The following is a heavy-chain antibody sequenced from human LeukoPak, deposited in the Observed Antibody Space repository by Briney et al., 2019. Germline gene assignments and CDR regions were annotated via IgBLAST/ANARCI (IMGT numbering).Heavy chain of an antibody. D-gene: IGHD1-26*01. CDR3: ARGQNAWWELLVY. Sequence: PSETLSLTFTVSGYSISSGYYWSWIRQPAGKGLEWIGRIYTSGSTNYNPSLKSRVTMSVDTSKNQFSLKLSSVTAADTAVYYCARGQNAWWELLVYWGQGTLVTVSS. V-gene: IGHV4-4*07. CDR2: IYTSGST. CDR1: GYSISSGYY. J-gene: IGHJ4*02.